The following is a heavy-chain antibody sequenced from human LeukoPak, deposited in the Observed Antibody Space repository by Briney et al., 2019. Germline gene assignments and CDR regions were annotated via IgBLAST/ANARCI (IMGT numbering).Heavy chain of an antibody. V-gene: IGHV1-2*02. CDR2: INPNSGGT. CDR3: AVLRFLQWLFEIFDY. Sequence: ASVKVSCKASGYTFTGYYMHWVRQAPGQGLEGMGGINPNSGGTNYAQKFQGRVTMTRDTSISTAYMELSRLRSDDTAVYYCAVLRFLQWLFEIFDYWGQGTLVTVSS. CDR1: GYTFTGYY. J-gene: IGHJ4*02. D-gene: IGHD3-3*01.